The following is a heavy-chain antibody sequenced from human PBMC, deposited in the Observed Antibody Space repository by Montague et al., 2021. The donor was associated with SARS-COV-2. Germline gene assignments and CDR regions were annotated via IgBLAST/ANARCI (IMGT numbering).Heavy chain of an antibody. CDR3: ARRSITMRVVAPFDY. V-gene: IGHV4-39*07. CDR1: GDSISHSSYY. D-gene: IGHD3-22*01. CDR2: IYYSGST. J-gene: IGHJ4*02. Sequence: SETLSLTCTVSGDSISHSSYYWGWIRQPPGKGLEWIGSIYYSGSTYYNPSLKSRVTISVDTSKNQVSLKLNSVTAADTAVYYCARRSITMRVVAPFDYWGQGTLVTVSS.